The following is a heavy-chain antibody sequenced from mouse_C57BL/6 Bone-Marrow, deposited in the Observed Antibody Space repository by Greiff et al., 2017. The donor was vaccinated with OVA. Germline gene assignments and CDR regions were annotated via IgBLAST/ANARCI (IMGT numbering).Heavy chain of an antibody. CDR1: GYAFSSYW. CDR3: ARAGYYYGSKSY. CDR2: IYPGDGDT. J-gene: IGHJ2*01. D-gene: IGHD1-1*01. Sequence: QVQLQQSGAELVKPGASVKISCKASGYAFSSYWMNWVKQRPGKGLEWIGQIYPGDGDTNYNGKFKGKATLTADKSSSTAYMQLRSLTSEDSAVYFCARAGYYYGSKSYWGQGTTLTVSS. V-gene: IGHV1-80*01.